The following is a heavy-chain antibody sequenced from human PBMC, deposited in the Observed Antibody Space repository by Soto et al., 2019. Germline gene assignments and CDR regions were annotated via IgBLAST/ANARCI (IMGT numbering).Heavy chain of an antibody. CDR1: GYTLTELS. V-gene: IGHV1-24*01. D-gene: IGHD3-9*01. J-gene: IGHJ5*02. Sequence: ASVKVSCKVSGYTLTELSMHWVRQAPGKGREWMGGFDPEDGETIYAQKFQGRVTMTEDTSTDTAYMELSSLRSEDTAVYYCATTTIFSPYWFDPWGQGTLVTVSS. CDR2: FDPEDGET. CDR3: ATTTIFSPYWFDP.